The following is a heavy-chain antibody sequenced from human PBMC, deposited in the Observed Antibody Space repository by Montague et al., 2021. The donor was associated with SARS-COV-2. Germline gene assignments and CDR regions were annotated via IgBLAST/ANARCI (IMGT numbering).Heavy chain of an antibody. Sequence: SETLSLTCTVSGGSISSSSYYWGWIRRPPGKGLEWIGSIYYSGSTYYNPSLKSRVTISVDTSKNQFSLKLSFVTAADTAVYYCARVGRQQLVRLSGMDVWGQGTTVTVSS. CDR2: IYYSGST. D-gene: IGHD6-13*01. J-gene: IGHJ6*02. CDR3: ARVGRQQLVRLSGMDV. V-gene: IGHV4-39*07. CDR1: GGSISSSSYY.